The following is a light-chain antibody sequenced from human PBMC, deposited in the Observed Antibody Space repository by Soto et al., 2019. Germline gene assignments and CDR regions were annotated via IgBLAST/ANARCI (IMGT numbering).Light chain of an antibody. CDR3: HQYNNWPLT. V-gene: IGKV3D-15*01. J-gene: IGKJ4*02. Sequence: EIVLTQSPDTLSVSPGERATLSCRASQSISRTLAGYQQKSGQPPRLLIYDASTRATGFPARFSGSGSGTEFTLTISSLQSEAFAVYYCHQYNNWPLTFGGGTTVEIK. CDR1: QSISRT. CDR2: DAS.